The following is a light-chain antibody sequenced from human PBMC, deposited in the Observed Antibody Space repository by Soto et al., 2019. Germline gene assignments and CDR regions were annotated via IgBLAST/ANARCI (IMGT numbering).Light chain of an antibody. V-gene: IGKV3-20*01. CDR2: CVS. Sequence: EIVLTQSPGTLSLSPGERATLSCRARRNIVTTYLAWYQQKPGQASRRLIYCVSRRATGIPDIFSGSGSESGTDFTLTISRLEPEDFAVYYFQQYGTSPWTFGQGTKVQIK. J-gene: IGKJ1*01. CDR3: QQYGTSPWT. CDR1: RNIVTTY.